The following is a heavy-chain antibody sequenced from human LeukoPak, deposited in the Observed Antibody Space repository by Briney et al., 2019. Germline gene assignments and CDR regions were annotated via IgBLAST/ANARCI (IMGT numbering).Heavy chain of an antibody. CDR3: ARDQLYYYDSSGSDAFDI. D-gene: IGHD3-22*01. J-gene: IGHJ3*02. V-gene: IGHV3-7*01. CDR2: IKQDGSEK. CDR1: GFTFSGYW. Sequence: PGGSLRLSCAASGFTFSGYWMSWVRQAPGKGLEWVANIKQDGSEKYYVDSVKGRFTISRDNAKNSLYLQMNSLRAEDTAAYYCARDQLYYYDSSGSDAFDIWGQGTMVTVSS.